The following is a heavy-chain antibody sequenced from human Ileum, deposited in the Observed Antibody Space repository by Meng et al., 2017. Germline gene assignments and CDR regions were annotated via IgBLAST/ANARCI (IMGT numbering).Heavy chain of an antibody. D-gene: IGHD5-24*01. J-gene: IGHJ3*02. CDR1: GFNFSSYW. CDR2: IKYDGSIT. Sequence: DVQLVESGGGLVQPGGSLRLSCAASGFNFSSYWIHWVRQAPGKGLVWVSHIKYDGSITNYADSVKGRFTISRDNAKNMLYLQMNSLRAEDTAVYYCARRWNDGLDIWGQGTVVTVSS. V-gene: IGHV3-74*01. CDR3: ARRWNDGLDI.